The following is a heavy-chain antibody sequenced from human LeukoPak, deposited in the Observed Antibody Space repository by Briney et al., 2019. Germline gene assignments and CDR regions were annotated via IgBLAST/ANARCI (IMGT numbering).Heavy chain of an antibody. Sequence: PSETLSLTCTVSGGSISSYYWSWIRQPPGKGLEWIGYIYYSGSTNYNPSLKSRVTISVDTSKNQFSLKLSSVTAADTAVYYCAGASYSSGYYYYGMDVWGQRTTVTVSS. V-gene: IGHV4-59*01. J-gene: IGHJ6*02. D-gene: IGHD6-19*01. CDR3: AGASYSSGYYYYGMDV. CDR1: GGSISSYY. CDR2: IYYSGST.